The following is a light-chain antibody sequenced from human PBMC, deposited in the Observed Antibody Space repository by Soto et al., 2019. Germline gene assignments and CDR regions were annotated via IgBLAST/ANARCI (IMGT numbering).Light chain of an antibody. Sequence: QSALTQPASVSGSPGQSITISCTGTSSDVGAYNYVSWYQQHPGKAPKLMIYEVSNRPSGVSDRFSGSKSGHTASLTISGLQAEDEADYYCTSYTSGSTWVFGGGTKVTVL. CDR2: EVS. J-gene: IGLJ3*02. CDR1: SSDVGAYNY. CDR3: TSYTSGSTWV. V-gene: IGLV2-14*01.